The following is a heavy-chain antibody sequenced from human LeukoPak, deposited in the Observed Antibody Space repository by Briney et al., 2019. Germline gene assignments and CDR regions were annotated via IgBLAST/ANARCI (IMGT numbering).Heavy chain of an antibody. CDR3: AGLVTTDYYFDY. V-gene: IGHV1-69*04. D-gene: IGHD4-11*01. CDR2: IIPIFGIA. Sequence: SVRVSCKASGGTFSSYAISWVRQAPGQGLEWMGRIIPIFGIANYAQKFQGRFTITADKSTSTAYMELSSLRSEDTAVYYCAGLVTTDYYFDYWGQGTLVTVSS. CDR1: GGTFSSYA. J-gene: IGHJ4*02.